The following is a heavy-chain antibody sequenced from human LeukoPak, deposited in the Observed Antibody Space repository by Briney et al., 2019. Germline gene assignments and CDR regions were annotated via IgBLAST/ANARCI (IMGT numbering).Heavy chain of an antibody. CDR1: GYTFTGYY. V-gene: IGHV1-2*02. CDR2: INPNSGGT. D-gene: IGHD5-18*01. J-gene: IGHJ4*02. CDR3: ARDTAMVSRDFDY. Sequence: ASVKVSCKASGYTFTGYYMHWVRQAPGQGLEWMGWINPNSGGTNYAQKFQGRVTMTRDTSISTAYMELRSLRSDDTAVYYCARDTAMVSRDFDYWGQGTLVTVSS.